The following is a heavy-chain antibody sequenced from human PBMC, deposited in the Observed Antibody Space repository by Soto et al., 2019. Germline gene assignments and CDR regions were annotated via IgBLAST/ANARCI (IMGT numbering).Heavy chain of an antibody. D-gene: IGHD5-12*01. J-gene: IGHJ4*02. CDR2: IKQDGSGGST. CDR1: GFTFATFW. CDR3: AATNRLVSGYSGYAEGYFDY. Sequence: PGGSLRLSCGASGFTFATFWVNWVRQTPERGLEWVANIKQDGSGGSTYYADSVKGRFTISRDNSKNTLYLQMNSLRSEDTAVYYCAATNRLVSGYSGYAEGYFDYWGQGTLVTVSS. V-gene: IGHV3-23*01.